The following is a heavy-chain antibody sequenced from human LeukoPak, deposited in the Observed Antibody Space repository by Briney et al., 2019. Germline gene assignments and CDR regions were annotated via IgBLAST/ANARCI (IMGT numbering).Heavy chain of an antibody. CDR2: IWYDGSNK. Sequence: GGSLRLSCAASGFTFSSYGMHWVRQAPGKGLEWVAVIWYDGSNKYYADSVKGRFTISRDNSKDTLYLQMNSLRAEDTAVYYCAKDTRWGPLRYYYYGMDVWGQGTTVTVSS. D-gene: IGHD5-24*01. CDR1: GFTFSSYG. CDR3: AKDTRWGPLRYYYYGMDV. J-gene: IGHJ6*02. V-gene: IGHV3-30*02.